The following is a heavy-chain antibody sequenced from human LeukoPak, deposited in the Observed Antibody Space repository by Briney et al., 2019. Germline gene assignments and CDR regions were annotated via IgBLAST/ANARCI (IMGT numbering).Heavy chain of an antibody. CDR3: VRGRYYYDSSGYLDY. CDR1: GFTFSNYA. V-gene: IGHV3-30-3*01. J-gene: IGHJ4*02. CDR2: ISYTGSDK. D-gene: IGHD3-22*01. Sequence: QPGTSLRLSCAASGFTFSNYAMHWVRQAPGKGLEWVALISYTGSDKYYADSVNGRFTISRDNSKNTLWLQVNTLRAEDSAVYYCVRGRYYYDSSGYLDYWGQGTLVTVST.